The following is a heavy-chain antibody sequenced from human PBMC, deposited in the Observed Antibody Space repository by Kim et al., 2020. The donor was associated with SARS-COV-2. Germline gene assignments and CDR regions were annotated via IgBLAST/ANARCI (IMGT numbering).Heavy chain of an antibody. D-gene: IGHD5-18*01. CDR1: GYTFTSYA. CDR2: INTNTGNP. CDR3: ARVGSWDTAMVTQSLYYYYGMDV. Sequence: ASVKVSCKASGYTFTSYAMNWVRQAPGQGLEWMGWINTNTGNPTYAQGFTGRFVFSLDTSVSTAYLQISSLKAEDTAVYYCARVGSWDTAMVTQSLYYYYGMDVWGQGTTVTVSS. V-gene: IGHV7-4-1*02. J-gene: IGHJ6*02.